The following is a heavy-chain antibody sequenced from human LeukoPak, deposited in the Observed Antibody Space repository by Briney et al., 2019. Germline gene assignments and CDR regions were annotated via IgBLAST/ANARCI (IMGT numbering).Heavy chain of an antibody. CDR3: VRDPKGYGRPNNWFDP. CDR1: GGSISSGSYY. J-gene: IGHJ5*02. V-gene: IGHV4-61*02. CDR2: IYTSGST. D-gene: IGHD4-17*01. Sequence: SETLSLTCTVSGGSISSGSYYWSWIRQPAGKGLEWIGRIYTSGSTNYNPSLKSRVTISVDTSKNQFSLKLSSVTAADTAVYYCVRDPKGYGRPNNWFDPWGQGTLVIVSS.